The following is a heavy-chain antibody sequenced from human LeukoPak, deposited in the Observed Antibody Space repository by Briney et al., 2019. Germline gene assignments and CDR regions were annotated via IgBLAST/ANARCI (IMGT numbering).Heavy chain of an antibody. CDR2: ISYDGSNK. Sequence: GRSLRLSCAASGFTFSSYAMHWVRQAPGKGLEWVAVISYDGSNKYYADSVKGRFTISRDNSKNTLYLQMNSLRAEDTAVYYCGKWELLRSAFDIWGQGTMVTVSS. CDR1: GFTFSSYA. D-gene: IGHD1-26*01. CDR3: GKWELLRSAFDI. J-gene: IGHJ3*02. V-gene: IGHV3-30-3*01.